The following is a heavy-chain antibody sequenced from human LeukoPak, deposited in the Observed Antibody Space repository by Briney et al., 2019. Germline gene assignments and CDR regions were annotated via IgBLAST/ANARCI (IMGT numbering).Heavy chain of an antibody. CDR1: GYTFTSYG. CDR3: ARDFGTAKGIWGVKDDAFDI. J-gene: IGHJ3*02. Sequence: GASVKVSCKASGYTFTSYGISWVRQAPGQGLEWMGWISAYNGNTNYTQKLQGRVTMTTDTSTSTAYMELRSLRSDDTAVYYCARDFGTAKGIWGVKDDAFDIWGQGTMVTVSS. V-gene: IGHV1-18*01. D-gene: IGHD5-18*01. CDR2: ISAYNGNT.